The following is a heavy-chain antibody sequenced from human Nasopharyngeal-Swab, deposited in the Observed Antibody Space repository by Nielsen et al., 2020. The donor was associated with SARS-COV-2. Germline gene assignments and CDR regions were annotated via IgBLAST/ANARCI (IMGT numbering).Heavy chain of an antibody. V-gene: IGHV3-21*01. CDR3: ARGVAAADLDY. D-gene: IGHD6-13*01. CDR1: GFTFSSYS. J-gene: IGHJ4*02. CDR2: ISSSSSYI. Sequence: GGSLRLSCAASGFTFSSYSMNWVRQAPGKGLEWVSSISSSSSYIYYADSVKGRFTIPRDNAKNSLYLQMNSLRAEDTAVYYCARGVAAADLDYWGQGTLVTVSS.